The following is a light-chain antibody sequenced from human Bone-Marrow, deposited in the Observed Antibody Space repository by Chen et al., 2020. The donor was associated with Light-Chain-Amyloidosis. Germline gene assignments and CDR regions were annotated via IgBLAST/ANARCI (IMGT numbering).Light chain of an antibody. CDR1: SSNIGASYD. Sequence: HSVPTQPPSVSGAAGQKVTSSRIGDSSNIGASYDVHWYQQLLEKAPKLLIYGDNYRPSGVPDRFAGYKSSTSASLDLGVLLTDDEAADYCQSYDSSLRGSVVFGGVTKLTVL. V-gene: IGLV1-40*01. J-gene: IGLJ2*01. CDR3: QSYDSSLRGSVV. CDR2: GDN.